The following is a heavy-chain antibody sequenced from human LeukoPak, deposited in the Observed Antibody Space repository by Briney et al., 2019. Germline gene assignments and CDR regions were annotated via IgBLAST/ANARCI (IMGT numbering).Heavy chain of an antibody. CDR1: GFTFSSYG. J-gene: IGHJ4*02. CDR2: IRYDGSNK. Sequence: HTGGSLRLSCAASGFTFSSYGMHWVRQAPGKGLEWVAFIRYDGSNKYYADSVKGRFTISRDNSKNTLYLQMNSLRAEDTAVYYCARDVIQFRYFDYWGQGTLVTVSS. CDR3: ARDVIQFRYFDY. D-gene: IGHD3-16*02. V-gene: IGHV3-30*02.